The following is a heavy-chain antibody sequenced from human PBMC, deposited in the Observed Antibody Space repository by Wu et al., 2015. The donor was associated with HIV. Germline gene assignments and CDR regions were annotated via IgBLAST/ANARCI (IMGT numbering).Heavy chain of an antibody. Sequence: QVQLVQSGAEVKKPGSSVKVSCKASGGTFSSYAISWVRQAPGQGLEWMGGIIPIFGTANYAQKFQGRVTITTDESTSTAYMELSSLRSEDTAVYYCASPGPRYYGSGSYTDWYFDLWGRGTLVTVSS. CDR2: IIPIFGTA. J-gene: IGHJ2*01. V-gene: IGHV1-69*05. D-gene: IGHD3-10*01. CDR1: GGTFSSYA. CDR3: ASPGPRYYGSGSYTDWYFDL.